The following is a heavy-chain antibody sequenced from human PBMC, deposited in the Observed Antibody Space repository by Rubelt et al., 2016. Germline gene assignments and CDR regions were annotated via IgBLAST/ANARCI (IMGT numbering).Heavy chain of an antibody. V-gene: IGHV4-59*08. D-gene: IGHD6-6*01. J-gene: IGHJ6*02. CDR3: ASNTKYSNWRGMNA. CDR2: VFYTGSA. CDR1: GGSINTFY. Sequence: QVQLQESGPGLVKPSETLSLTCTVSGGSINTFYWSWIRQPPGKGLEWIGYVFYTGSANYNPSLKSRVTISVDTSRNQSSPKLSSATAAGTAVYYCASNTKYSNWRGMNAWGQGTTVIVSS.